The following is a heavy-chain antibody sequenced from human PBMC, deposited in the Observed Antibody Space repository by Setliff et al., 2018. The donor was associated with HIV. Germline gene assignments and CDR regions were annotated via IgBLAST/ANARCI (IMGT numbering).Heavy chain of an antibody. CDR1: GGSISSSSYY. CDR2: ISYSGST. D-gene: IGHD6-13*01. Sequence: KTSETLSLTCTVSGGSISSSSYYWGWIRQPPGKGLGWIGSISYSGSTYYNPSLRSRVTLSVDTSENQFSLTVNSVTAADTAMYFCARDEGRATGSWWDQSASWYLDYWGHGILVTVSS. V-gene: IGHV4-39*07. J-gene: IGHJ4*01. CDR3: ARDEGRATGSWWDQSASWYLDY.